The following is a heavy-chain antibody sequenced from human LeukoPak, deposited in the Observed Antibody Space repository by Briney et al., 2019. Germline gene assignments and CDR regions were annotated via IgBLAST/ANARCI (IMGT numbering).Heavy chain of an antibody. J-gene: IGHJ6*02. CDR2: ISAYNGNT. Sequence: VASVTVSCKASGYTFTSYGISWVRQAPGQGLEWMGWISAYNGNTNYAQKLQGRVTMTTDTSTSTAYMELRSLRSDDTAVYYCARDWDETYYYYGMDVWGQGTTVTVSS. CDR1: GYTFTSYG. V-gene: IGHV1-18*01. D-gene: IGHD1-26*01. CDR3: ARDWDETYYYYGMDV.